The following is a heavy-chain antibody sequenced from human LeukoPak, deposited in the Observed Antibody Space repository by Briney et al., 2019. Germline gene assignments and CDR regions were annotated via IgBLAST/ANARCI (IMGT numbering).Heavy chain of an antibody. CDR1: GFTFSSYS. CDR3: ARGGSSSRGGPEYFQH. J-gene: IGHJ1*01. V-gene: IGHV3-48*04. D-gene: IGHD6-13*01. Sequence: GGSLRLSCAASGFTFSSYSMNWVRQAPGKGLEWVSYISSSSSTIYYADSVKGRFTISRDNAKNSLYLQMNSLRAEDTAVYYCARGGSSSRGGPEYFQHWGQGTLVTVSS. CDR2: ISSSSSTI.